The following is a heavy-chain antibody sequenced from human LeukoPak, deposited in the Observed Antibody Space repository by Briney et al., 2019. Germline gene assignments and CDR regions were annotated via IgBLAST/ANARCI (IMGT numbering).Heavy chain of an antibody. CDR2: ISAYNGNT. CDR3: ARDGDYYDSSAWDAFDI. Sequence: ASVKVSCKASGYTFTSYGISWMRQAPGQGLEWMGWISAYNGNTNYAQKLQGRVTMTTDTSTSTAYMELRSLRSDDTAVYYCARDGDYYDSSAWDAFDIWGQGTMVTVSS. V-gene: IGHV1-18*01. CDR1: GYTFTSYG. J-gene: IGHJ3*02. D-gene: IGHD3-22*01.